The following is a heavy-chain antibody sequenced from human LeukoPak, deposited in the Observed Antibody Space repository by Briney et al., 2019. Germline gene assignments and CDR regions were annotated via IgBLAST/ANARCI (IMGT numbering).Heavy chain of an antibody. CDR3: ARAVGTSRNFFDY. CDR2: IYTTGST. J-gene: IGHJ4*02. V-gene: IGHV4-61*02. Sequence: SETLSLTCTVSGGSISSDTYYWSWIRQPAGTGLEWIGRIYTTGSTNYNPSLKSRVTISVDTSKNQFSLNLSSVTAADTAMYYCARAVGTSRNFFDYWGQGTLVTVSS. D-gene: IGHD4-23*01. CDR1: GGSISSDTYY.